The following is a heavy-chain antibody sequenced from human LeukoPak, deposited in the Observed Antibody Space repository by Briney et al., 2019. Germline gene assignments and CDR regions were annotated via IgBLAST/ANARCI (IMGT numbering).Heavy chain of an antibody. CDR1: GSRFTSYW. CDR3: ARHRTDYGDHYYFYYMDV. CDR2: IYAGDSDT. V-gene: IGHV5-51*01. J-gene: IGHJ6*03. D-gene: IGHD4-17*01. Sequence: GASLQISCKGSGSRFTSYWLGWVRPMPGKGLEWMGIIYAGDSDTRYSPSFQGQVTISADKSISTAYLQWSSLKASDTAMYYCARHRTDYGDHYYFYYMDVWGKGTTVTVSS.